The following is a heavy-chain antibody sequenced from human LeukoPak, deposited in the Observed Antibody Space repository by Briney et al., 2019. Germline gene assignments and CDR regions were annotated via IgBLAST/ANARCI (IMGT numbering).Heavy chain of an antibody. D-gene: IGHD7-27*01. V-gene: IGHV3-23*01. J-gene: IGHJ4*02. CDR3: AKDRPLNWGYYFDY. CDR1: GFTFGGYA. CDR2: ISASGGTT. Sequence: GGSLKLSCAASGFTFGGYAMSWVRQAPGKGLEWVSSISASGGTTYYADSVKGRFTISRDTSKNTLYLQMNSLRAEDTAVYYCAKDRPLNWGYYFDYWGQGTLVTVSS.